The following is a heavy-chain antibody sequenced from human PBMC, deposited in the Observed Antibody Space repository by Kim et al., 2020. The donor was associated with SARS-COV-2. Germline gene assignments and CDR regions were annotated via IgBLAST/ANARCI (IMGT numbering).Heavy chain of an antibody. Sequence: GGSLRLSCAASGFNFNDYAMHWVRQAPGKGLEWVSGISWNSGNMVYADSVKGRFTISRDNAKSSLYLQMNSLRAEDTALYYCAKDFSEGGSYFDSSGYFTSWGQGALVTVSS. CDR1: GFNFNDYA. CDR3: AKDFSEGGSYFDSSGYFTS. J-gene: IGHJ4*02. V-gene: IGHV3-9*01. D-gene: IGHD3-22*01. CDR2: ISWNSGNM.